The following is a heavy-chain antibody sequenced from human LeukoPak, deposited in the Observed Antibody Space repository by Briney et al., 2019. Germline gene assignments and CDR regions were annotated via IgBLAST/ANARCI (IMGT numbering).Heavy chain of an antibody. D-gene: IGHD2-15*01. V-gene: IGHV3-9*01. J-gene: IGHJ3*02. CDR3: AKDIGDIVGVVAARPGAFDI. CDR1: GFTFDDYA. Sequence: GGSLGLSCAASGFTFDDYAMHWVRGAPAKGLEWVSGISWNSGSIGYADSVKGRFTISRDNHKNSLYLQMNSLRAEDTALYYCAKDIGDIVGVVAARPGAFDIWGQGTMVTVSS. CDR2: ISWNSGSI.